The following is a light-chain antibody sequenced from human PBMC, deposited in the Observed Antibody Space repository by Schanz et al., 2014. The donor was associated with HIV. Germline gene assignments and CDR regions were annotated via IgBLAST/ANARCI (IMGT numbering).Light chain of an antibody. Sequence: QSALTQPASVSGSPGQSITISCTGTSNDVGGHNYVSWFQQHPGRAPKLLIFEVTNRPSGIPNRFSGSKSGNTASLTVSGLQAEDEAVYHCSSYAGNNNLLFGGGTKLTVL. CDR1: SNDVGGHNY. J-gene: IGLJ3*02. CDR3: SSYAGNNNLL. V-gene: IGLV2-14*03. CDR2: EVT.